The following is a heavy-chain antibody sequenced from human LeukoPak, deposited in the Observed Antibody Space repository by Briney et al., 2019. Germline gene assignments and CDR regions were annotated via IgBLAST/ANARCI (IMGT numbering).Heavy chain of an antibody. CDR2: IYYSGST. CDR1: GGSISSSSYY. CDR3: ARSGRPTSWFDP. Sequence: SETLSLTCTVSGGSISSSSYYWGWIRQPPGKGLEWIGSIYYSGSTYYNPSLRSRVTISFDTPKNQFSLKLSSVTAADTAVYYCARSGRPTSWFDPWGQGTLVTVSS. D-gene: IGHD5-12*01. J-gene: IGHJ5*02. V-gene: IGHV4-39*07.